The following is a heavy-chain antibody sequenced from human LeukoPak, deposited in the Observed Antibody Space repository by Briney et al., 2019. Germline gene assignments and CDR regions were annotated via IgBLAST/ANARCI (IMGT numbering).Heavy chain of an antibody. CDR1: GGTFSSYA. J-gene: IGHJ2*01. CDR3: ARDKLTGDDSSSWVPPPTDWYFDF. Sequence: SVKVSCKASGGTFSSYAISWVRQAPGQGLEWMGGIIPIFGTANYAQKFQGRVTITADKSTSTAYMELSSLRSEDTAVYYCARDKLTGDDSSSWVPPPTDWYFDFWGRGTLVTVSS. V-gene: IGHV1-69*06. CDR2: IIPIFGTA. D-gene: IGHD6-13*01.